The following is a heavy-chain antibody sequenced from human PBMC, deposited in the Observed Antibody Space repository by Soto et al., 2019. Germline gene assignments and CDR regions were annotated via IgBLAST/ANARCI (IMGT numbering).Heavy chain of an antibody. J-gene: IGHJ4*02. D-gene: IGHD4-17*01. Sequence: QITLKESGPTLVRPAQTLTLTCGFSGFSLSSYGMGVAWIRQPPGKALEWLALIYWDDDKLYSPSLKDRLAISKDTSSNQVVLTITNMDPGDTATYFCAHAGDYDLLTFDHWGPGTLVTVSS. V-gene: IGHV2-5*02. CDR1: GFSLSSYGMG. CDR2: IYWDDDK. CDR3: AHAGDYDLLTFDH.